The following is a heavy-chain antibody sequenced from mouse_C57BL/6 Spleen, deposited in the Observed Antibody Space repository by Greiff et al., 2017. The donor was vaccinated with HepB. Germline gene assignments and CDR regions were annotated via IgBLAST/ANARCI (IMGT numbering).Heavy chain of an antibody. CDR2: IDPENGDT. D-gene: IGHD2-1*01. CDR3: TPYGNYGDYAMDY. J-gene: IGHJ4*01. Sequence: VQLKESGAELVRPGASVKLSCTASGFNIKDDYMHWVKQRPEQGLEWIGWIDPENGDTEYASKFQGKATITADTSSNTAYLQLSSLTSEDTAVYYCTPYGNYGDYAMDYWGQGTSVTVSS. CDR1: GFNIKDDY. V-gene: IGHV14-4*01.